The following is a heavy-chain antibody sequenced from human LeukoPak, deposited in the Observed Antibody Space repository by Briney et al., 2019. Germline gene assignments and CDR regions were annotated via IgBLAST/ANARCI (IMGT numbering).Heavy chain of an antibody. CDR2: ISVSGST. J-gene: IGHJ4*02. Sequence: GGSLRLSCAASGFTFSSYAVSWVRQAPGKGLEWVSGISVSGSTYYADSVRGRFTISRDNSKNTLFLQMNSLRAEDTAVYYCAKVRGYSGSYPVDYWGQGTLVTVSS. D-gene: IGHD1-26*01. CDR1: GFTFSSYA. CDR3: AKVRGYSGSYPVDY. V-gene: IGHV3-23*01.